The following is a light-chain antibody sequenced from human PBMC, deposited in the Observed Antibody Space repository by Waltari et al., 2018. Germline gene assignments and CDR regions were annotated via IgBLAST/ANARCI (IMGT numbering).Light chain of an antibody. J-gene: IGLJ3*02. CDR2: KTN. Sequence: QSVLTQPPSVSGTPGQRVNISLSGSSSNTGSNFVYWYQHISGTAPKLLIYKTNQRPSGVPVRFSGSKSGTSGSLAISGLRSEDEADYYCATWDDSLSGPVFGGGTKLTVL. CDR1: SSNTGSNF. CDR3: ATWDDSLSGPV. V-gene: IGLV1-47*01.